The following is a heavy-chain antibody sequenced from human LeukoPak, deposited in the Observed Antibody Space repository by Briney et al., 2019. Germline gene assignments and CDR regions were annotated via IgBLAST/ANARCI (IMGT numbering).Heavy chain of an antibody. D-gene: IGHD3-16*01. Sequence: SQTLSLTCDIFGDSVSSGSGGWNWIRQSPSRGLEWLGRIYYRSHWYSDDAVSVKGRISINPDTAKNQFSLHLNSVTPDDTALYYCARGGLVWGSLNSLTAFDIWGQGTMVTVSS. V-gene: IGHV6-1*01. J-gene: IGHJ3*02. CDR3: ARGGLVWGSLNSLTAFDI. CDR2: IYYRSHWYS. CDR1: GDSVSSGSGG.